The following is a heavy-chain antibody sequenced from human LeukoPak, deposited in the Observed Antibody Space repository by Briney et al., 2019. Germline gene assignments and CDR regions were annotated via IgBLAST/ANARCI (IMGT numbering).Heavy chain of an antibody. J-gene: IGHJ4*02. Sequence: GESLKISCKGSGYSLTSYWIGWVRQLHGKGLEWMGIIYPGDSDTRYSPSFQGQVTISADKPLSTAYLQWSRLKGSDTAMYCCARRAEPGYFYSSSWYYFDYWGQGTLVTVSS. CDR2: IYPGDSDT. CDR3: ARRAEPGYFYSSSWYYFDY. CDR1: GYSLTSYW. V-gene: IGHV5-51*01. D-gene: IGHD6-13*01.